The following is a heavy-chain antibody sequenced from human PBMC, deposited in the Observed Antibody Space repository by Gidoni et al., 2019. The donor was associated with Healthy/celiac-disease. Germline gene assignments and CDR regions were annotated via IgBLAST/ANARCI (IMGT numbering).Heavy chain of an antibody. Sequence: QVQLVESGGGVVQPGRPLRLSCAASGFTFSSYGLHWGRQAPGKGLEWVAVIAYDGSNKYYADSVKGRFTISRDNSKNTLYLQMNSLRAEDTAVYYCAKDRVSEYARYYYYYGMDVWGQGTTVTVSS. CDR3: AKDRVSEYARYYYYYGMDV. CDR1: GFTFSSYG. D-gene: IGHD2-8*01. V-gene: IGHV3-30*18. J-gene: IGHJ6*02. CDR2: IAYDGSNK.